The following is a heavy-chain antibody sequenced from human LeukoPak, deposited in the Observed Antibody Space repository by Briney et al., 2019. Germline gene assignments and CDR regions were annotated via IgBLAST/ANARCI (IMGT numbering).Heavy chain of an antibody. CDR2: INHSGST. Sequence: SETLSLTCAVYGGSFSGYYWSWIRQPPGKGLEWIGEINHSGSTNYNPSLKSRVTISVDTSKNQFSLKLSSVTAADTAVYYCARIGVNLGALDYWGHGTLVTVSS. CDR1: GGSFSGYY. CDR3: ARIGVNLGALDY. J-gene: IGHJ4*01. V-gene: IGHV4-34*01. D-gene: IGHD1-26*01.